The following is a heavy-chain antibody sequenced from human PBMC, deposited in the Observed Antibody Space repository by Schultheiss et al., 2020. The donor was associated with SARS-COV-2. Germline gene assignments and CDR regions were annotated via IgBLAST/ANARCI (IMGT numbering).Heavy chain of an antibody. V-gene: IGHV4-30-4*08. CDR1: GGSISSGDYY. CDR2: IYYSGST. D-gene: IGHD1-26*01. J-gene: IGHJ4*02. CDR3: AANVGRGSYFDY. Sequence: SETLSLTCTVSGGSISSGDYYWSWIRQPPGKGLEWIGYIYYSGSTYYNPSLKSRVTISLDKSKNQFSLQLNSLTAADTAVYFCAANVGRGSYFDYWGQGTLVTVSS.